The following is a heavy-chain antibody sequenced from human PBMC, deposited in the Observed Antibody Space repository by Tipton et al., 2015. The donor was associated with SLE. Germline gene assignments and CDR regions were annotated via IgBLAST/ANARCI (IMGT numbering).Heavy chain of an antibody. CDR3: ARDRSSSPGYMDV. J-gene: IGHJ6*04. D-gene: IGHD6-6*01. V-gene: IGHV4-31*02. CDR1: ISSGGYY. Sequence: ISSGGYYWSWIRQHPGKGLEWIGFIFHSGNTYYNPSLKSRVFISVDTSKNQFSLRVNPVTAADTAVYYCARDRSSSPGYMDVWGRGTTVIVSS. CDR2: IFHSGNT.